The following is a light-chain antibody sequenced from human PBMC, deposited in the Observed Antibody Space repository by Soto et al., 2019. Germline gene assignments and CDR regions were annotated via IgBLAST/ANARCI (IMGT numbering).Light chain of an antibody. CDR3: QQYDNDSWT. J-gene: IGKJ1*01. CDR1: QSVSSW. Sequence: DIQMTQSPSTLSASVGDRVLITCRASQSVSSWLAWYQQKPGKAPNLLIYKASLLKSGVPSRFSGSGSGTEFTLTISSLQPNDFATYYCQQYDNDSWTFGQGTKGEIK. V-gene: IGKV1-5*03. CDR2: KAS.